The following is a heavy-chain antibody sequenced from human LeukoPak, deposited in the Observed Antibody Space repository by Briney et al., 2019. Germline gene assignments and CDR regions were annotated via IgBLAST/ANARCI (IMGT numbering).Heavy chain of an antibody. V-gene: IGHV3-9*03. Sequence: GGSLRLSCAASGFIFDDYAMHWVRQAPGKGLEWVSGISWNSGKIDYADSVKGRFTISRDNAKNSLYLQMNSLRVEDMALYYCAKDRGYSSSFFEIWGQGTPVTVSS. CDR1: GFIFDDYA. J-gene: IGHJ4*02. D-gene: IGHD6-13*01. CDR2: ISWNSGKI. CDR3: AKDRGYSSSFFEI.